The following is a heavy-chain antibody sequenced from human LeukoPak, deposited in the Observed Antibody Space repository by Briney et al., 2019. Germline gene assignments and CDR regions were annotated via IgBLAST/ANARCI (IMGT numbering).Heavy chain of an antibody. CDR1: GGTFSSYA. CDR3: ARVNYYDSSGYGGGY. D-gene: IGHD3-22*01. Sequence: SVKVSCTASGGTFSSYAISWVRQAPGQGLEWMGRIIPILGIANYAQKFQGRVTITADKSTSTAYMELSSLRSEDTAVYYCARVNYYDSSGYGGGYWGQGTLVTVSS. J-gene: IGHJ4*02. V-gene: IGHV1-69*04. CDR2: IIPILGIA.